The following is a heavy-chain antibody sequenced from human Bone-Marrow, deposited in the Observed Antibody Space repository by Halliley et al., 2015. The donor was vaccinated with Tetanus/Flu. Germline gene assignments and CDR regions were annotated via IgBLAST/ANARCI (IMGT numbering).Heavy chain of an antibody. V-gene: IGHV2-26*01. Sequence: TLSLTCIVSGDSISDTNWWSWVRQTPGKALEWLAHIFSTDDASYNASLKSRLTISKDSSKNQVVLIMTNMDPVDTGTYYCARLAHRYSHFDSWGQGSRVTVSS. CDR1: GDSISDTNW. CDR3: ARLAHRYSHFDS. D-gene: IGHD1-1*01. J-gene: IGHJ4*02. CDR2: IFSTDDA.